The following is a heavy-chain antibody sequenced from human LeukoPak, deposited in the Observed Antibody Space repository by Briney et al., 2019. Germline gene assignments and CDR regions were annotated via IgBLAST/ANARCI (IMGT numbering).Heavy chain of an antibody. CDR1: GFTFSSYG. Sequence: GGSLRLSCAASGFTFSSYGMHWVRQAPGKGLEWVAFISYDGSNKYYADSVKVRFTSSRDNSKNTLYLQMNSLRAEDTAVYYCARAIRGYSGYDYYWGQGTLVTVSS. CDR2: ISYDGSNK. CDR3: ARAIRGYSGYDYY. V-gene: IGHV3-30*19. J-gene: IGHJ4*02. D-gene: IGHD5-12*01.